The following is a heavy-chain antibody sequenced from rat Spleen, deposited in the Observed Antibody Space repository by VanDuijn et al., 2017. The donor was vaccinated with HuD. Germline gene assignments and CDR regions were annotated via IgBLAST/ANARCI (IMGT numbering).Heavy chain of an antibody. CDR2: ISYDGSST. V-gene: IGHV5-29*01. D-gene: IGHD1-8*01. CDR1: GFTFNDHF. Sequence: EVQLVESNGGLVQPGRSLKLSCAASGFTFNDHFMAWVRQAPTKGLEWVATISYDGSSTYYRDSVKGRFTISRDNAKSTLYLQMDSLRSEDTATYYCARHSNYRAYYFDYWGQGVMVTVSS. J-gene: IGHJ2*01. CDR3: ARHSNYRAYYFDY.